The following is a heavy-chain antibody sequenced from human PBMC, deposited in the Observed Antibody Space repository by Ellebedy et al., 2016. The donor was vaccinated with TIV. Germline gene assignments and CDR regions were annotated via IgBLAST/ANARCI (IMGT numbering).Heavy chain of an antibody. D-gene: IGHD1-14*01. CDR2: ISDSGSTT. CDR1: GFIFSDYY. J-gene: IGHJ5*02. CDR3: ARDTRFIDHQHNWFDP. Sequence: GGSLRLSCAASGFIFSDYYMNWIRQAPGKGLEWVSYISDSGSTTYYADSVKGRFTISRDNAKNSLYLQMNSLRAEGTAIYYCARDTRFIDHQHNWFDPWGQGTLVTVSS. V-gene: IGHV3-11*01.